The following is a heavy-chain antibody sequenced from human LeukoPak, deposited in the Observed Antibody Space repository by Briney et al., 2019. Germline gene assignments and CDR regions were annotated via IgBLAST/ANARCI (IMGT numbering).Heavy chain of an antibody. D-gene: IGHD1-26*01. V-gene: IGHV4-39*01. CDR3: ATHVGATHDY. CDR2: IYYSGST. Sequence: SETLSLTCTVSGGSISSSSYYWGWIRQPPGKGLEWIVSIYYSGSTYYNPSLKSRVTISVDTSKNQFSLKLSSVTAADTAVYYCATHVGATHDYWGQGTLVTVSS. CDR1: GGSISSSSYY. J-gene: IGHJ4*02.